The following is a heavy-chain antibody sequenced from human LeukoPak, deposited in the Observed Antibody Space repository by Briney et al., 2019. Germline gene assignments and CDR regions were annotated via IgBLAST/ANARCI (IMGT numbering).Heavy chain of an antibody. Sequence: PSETLSLTCAVYGGSFSGYYWSWIRQPPGKGLEWIGEINHSGSTNYNPSLKSRVTISVDTSKNQFSLKLSSVTAADTAVYYCARSQRESGMDVWGQGTTVTVSS. CDR3: ARSQRESGMDV. V-gene: IGHV4-34*01. CDR1: GGSFSGYY. J-gene: IGHJ6*02. CDR2: INHSGST.